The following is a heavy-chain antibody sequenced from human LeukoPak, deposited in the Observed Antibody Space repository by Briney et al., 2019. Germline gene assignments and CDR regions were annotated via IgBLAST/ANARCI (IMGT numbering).Heavy chain of an antibody. CDR3: AKLRGLQVTTAGYNWFDP. J-gene: IGHJ5*02. V-gene: IGHV3-23*01. Sequence: GGSLRLSCAASGFTFSSYAMSWVRQAPGKGLEWVSAISGGGGSTYYADSVKGRFTISRDSSKNTLYLQMNSLRAEDTAVYYCAKLRGLQVTTAGYNWFDPWGQGTLVTVSS. D-gene: IGHD4-17*01. CDR2: ISGGGGST. CDR1: GFTFSSYA.